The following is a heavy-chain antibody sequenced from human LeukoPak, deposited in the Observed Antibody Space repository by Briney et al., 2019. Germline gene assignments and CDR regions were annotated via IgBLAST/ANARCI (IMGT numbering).Heavy chain of an antibody. CDR3: ARGDSSAWSRYFYYMDV. Sequence: PGGSLRLSCAASGFTFSSYAMSWVRQAPGKGLEWVSAISGSGGSTYYADSVKGRFTISRDNSKNTLYLQMNSLRAEDTAIYFCARGDSSAWSRYFYYMDVWGKGTTVTVSS. D-gene: IGHD3-22*01. J-gene: IGHJ6*03. CDR1: GFTFSSYA. V-gene: IGHV3-23*01. CDR2: ISGSGGST.